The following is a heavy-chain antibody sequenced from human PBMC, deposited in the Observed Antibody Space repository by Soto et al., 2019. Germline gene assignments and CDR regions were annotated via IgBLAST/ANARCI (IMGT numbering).Heavy chain of an antibody. Sequence: PGGSLRLSCAASGFTFSSYAMSWVRQAPGKGLEWVSAISGSGGSTYYADSVKGRFTISRDNSKNTLYLQMNSLRAEDTAVYYCAKDRNQWLSYYYYYGMDVWGQGTTVTVSS. D-gene: IGHD3-22*01. CDR3: AKDRNQWLSYYYYYGMDV. V-gene: IGHV3-23*01. CDR2: ISGSGGST. CDR1: GFTFSSYA. J-gene: IGHJ6*02.